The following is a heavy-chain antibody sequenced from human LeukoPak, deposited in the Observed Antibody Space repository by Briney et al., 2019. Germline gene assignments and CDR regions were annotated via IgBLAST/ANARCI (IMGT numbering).Heavy chain of an antibody. D-gene: IGHD3-10*01. J-gene: IGHJ5*02. CDR2: IYYSGST. CDR3: ARDSRYYDSGSYYGSNWFDP. V-gene: IGHV4-59*01. Sequence: PSETLSLTCTVSGGSISSYYWSWIRQPPGKGLEWIGYIYYSGSTNYNPSLKSRVTISVDTSKNQFSLKLSSVTAADTAVYYCARDSRYYDSGSYYGSNWFDPWGQGTLVTVPS. CDR1: GGSISSYY.